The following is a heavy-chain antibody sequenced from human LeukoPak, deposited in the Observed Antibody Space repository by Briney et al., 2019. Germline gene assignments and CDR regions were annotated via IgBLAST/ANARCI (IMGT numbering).Heavy chain of an antibody. Sequence: ASVKVSCKASGYTFTGYYMHWVRQAPGQGLEWMGWINPNSGGTNYAQKLQGRVTMTTDTSTSTAYMELRSLRSDDTAVYYCARVGALLWFGELSDSPAFDIWGQGTMVTVSS. D-gene: IGHD3-10*01. V-gene: IGHV1-2*02. CDR1: GYTFTGYY. CDR3: ARVGALLWFGELSDSPAFDI. J-gene: IGHJ3*02. CDR2: INPNSGGT.